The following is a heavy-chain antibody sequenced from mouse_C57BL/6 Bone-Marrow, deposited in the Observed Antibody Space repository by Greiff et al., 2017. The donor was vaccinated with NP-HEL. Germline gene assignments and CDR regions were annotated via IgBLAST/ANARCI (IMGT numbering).Heavy chain of an antibody. D-gene: IGHD1-1*01. CDR2: ISSGGSYT. Sequence: VKLMESGGDLVKPGGSLKLSCAASGFTFSSYGMSWVRQTPDKRLEWVATISSGGSYTYYPDSVKGRFTISRDNAKNTLYLQMSSLKSEDTAMYYCARHGGYGSPFYYFDYWGQGTTLTVSS. J-gene: IGHJ2*01. V-gene: IGHV5-6*01. CDR1: GFTFSSYG. CDR3: ARHGGYGSPFYYFDY.